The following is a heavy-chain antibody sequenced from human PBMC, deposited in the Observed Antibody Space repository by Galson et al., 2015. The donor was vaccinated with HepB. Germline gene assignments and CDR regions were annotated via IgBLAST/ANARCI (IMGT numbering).Heavy chain of an antibody. Sequence: SVKVSCKASGGTFSSYTISWVRQAPGQGLEWMGRIIPILGIANYAQKFQGRVTITADKSTSTAYMEPSSLKSEDTAVYYCASGPIVGAPPPGYWGQGTLVTVSS. CDR2: IIPILGIA. CDR1: GGTFSSYT. D-gene: IGHD1-26*01. CDR3: ASGPIVGAPPPGY. V-gene: IGHV1-69*02. J-gene: IGHJ4*02.